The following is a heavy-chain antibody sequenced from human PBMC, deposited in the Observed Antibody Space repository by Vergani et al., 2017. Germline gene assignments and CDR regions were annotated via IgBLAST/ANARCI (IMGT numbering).Heavy chain of an antibody. J-gene: IGHJ4*02. CDR1: GFTFSNAW. Sequence: EVQLVESGGGLVKPGGSLRLSCAASGFTFSNAWMNWVRQAPGKGLEWVGRIKSKTDGGTTDYAAPVKGRFTISRDDSQNTLYLQMNSLKTEDTAVYYCTTLIVYDFWSGYYGPDYWGQGTLVTVSS. CDR2: IKSKTDGGTT. CDR3: TTLIVYDFWSGYYGPDY. V-gene: IGHV3-15*07. D-gene: IGHD3-3*01.